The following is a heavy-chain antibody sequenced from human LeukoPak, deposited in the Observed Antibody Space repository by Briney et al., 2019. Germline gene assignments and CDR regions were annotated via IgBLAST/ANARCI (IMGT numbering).Heavy chain of an antibody. D-gene: IGHD3-22*01. V-gene: IGHV4-4*07. J-gene: IGHJ4*02. CDR1: GVSISSYY. CDR2: INTSGNT. Sequence: SETLSLTCTVSGVSISSYYWSWIRQAAGKGLEWIGRINTSGNTNYNPSLKSRVSLSVDTSKNQFSLKLSSVTAADTAVYYCARTYYYDSSGYWPSSPEYYFDYWGQGTLVTVSS. CDR3: ARTYYYDSSGYWPSSPEYYFDY.